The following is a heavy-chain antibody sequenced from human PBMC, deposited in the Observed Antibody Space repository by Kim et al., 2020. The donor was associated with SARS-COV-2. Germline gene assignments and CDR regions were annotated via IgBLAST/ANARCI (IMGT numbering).Heavy chain of an antibody. D-gene: IGHD2-2*01. CDR1: GGSFSGYY. CDR2: INHSGST. Sequence: SETLSLTCAVYGGSFSGYYWSWIRQPPGKGLEWIGEINHSGSTNYNPSLKSRVTISVDTSKNQFSLKLSSVTAADTAVYYCARGPRGTSCDFDYWGQGTLVTVSS. V-gene: IGHV4-34*01. CDR3: ARGPRGTSCDFDY. J-gene: IGHJ4*02.